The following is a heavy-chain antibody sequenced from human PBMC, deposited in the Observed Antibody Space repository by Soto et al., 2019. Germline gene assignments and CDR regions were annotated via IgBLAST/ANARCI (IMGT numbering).Heavy chain of an antibody. Sequence: QVQLVQSGAEMKKPGASVKVSCKASGYAFTSYDINWVRQATGQGLEWMGWMNPNSGDTGYAQKFQGRVTLTRDTSISTAYMDLSSLRSEDTAVYYCARDYGGNSGWFDPWGQGPLVTVSS. CDR2: MNPNSGDT. J-gene: IGHJ5*02. CDR3: ARDYGGNSGWFDP. CDR1: GYAFTSYD. D-gene: IGHD4-17*01. V-gene: IGHV1-8*01.